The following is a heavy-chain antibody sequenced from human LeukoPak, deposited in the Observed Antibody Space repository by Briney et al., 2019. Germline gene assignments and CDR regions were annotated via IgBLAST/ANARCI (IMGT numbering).Heavy chain of an antibody. CDR2: ISSSSSTI. D-gene: IGHD5-18*01. CDR1: GFTFSSYS. Sequence: GGSLRLSCAASGFTFSSYSMNWVRQAPGKGLEWVSYISSSSSTIYYADSVKGRFTISRDNAKNSLYLQMNSLRAEDTAVYYCASRGIQPKKQDAFDIWGQGTMVTVSS. CDR3: ASRGIQPKKQDAFDI. V-gene: IGHV3-48*04. J-gene: IGHJ3*02.